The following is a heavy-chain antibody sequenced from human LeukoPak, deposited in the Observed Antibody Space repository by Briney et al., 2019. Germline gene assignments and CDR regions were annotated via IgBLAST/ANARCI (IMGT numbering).Heavy chain of an antibody. J-gene: IGHJ4*02. CDR2: ISAYNGNT. D-gene: IGHD6-13*01. V-gene: IGHV1-18*01. Sequence: ASVKVSCKASGYTFTSYGISWVRQAPGQGLERMGWISAYNGNTNYAQKLQGRVTMTTDTSTSTAYMELRSLRSDDTAVYYCARLGIAARIPHDSDYWGQGTLVTVSS. CDR3: ARLGIAARIPHDSDY. CDR1: GYTFTSYG.